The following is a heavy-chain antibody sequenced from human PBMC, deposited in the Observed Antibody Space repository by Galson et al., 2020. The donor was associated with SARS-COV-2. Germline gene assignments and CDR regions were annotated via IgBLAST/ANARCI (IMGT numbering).Heavy chain of an antibody. D-gene: IGHD6-19*01. CDR3: TRIGPVAGTFYALDI. Sequence: SETLSLTCTVSGGPISSHNWWSWVRQSPGKGLEWIAEIYHSGVAKYNPSLKSRVTTSVDKSKNQFSLKVSSVTAADTAVYYCTRIGPVAGTFYALDIWGQGTMVSVS. CDR2: IYHSGVA. J-gene: IGHJ3*02. V-gene: IGHV4-4*02. CDR1: GGPISSHNW.